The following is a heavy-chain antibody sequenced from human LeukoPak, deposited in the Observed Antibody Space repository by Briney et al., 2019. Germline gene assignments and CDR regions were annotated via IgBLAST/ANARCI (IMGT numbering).Heavy chain of an antibody. V-gene: IGHV1-18*01. CDR2: ISAYNGNI. Sequence: GASVKVSCKASGYTFTGYGISWVRQAPGQGLEWMGWISAYNGNINYVQRLQGRVTMTTDTSTSTAYMELRSLRSDDTAVYYCARDRVRFLEMYYLDYWGQGTLVTVSS. CDR1: GYTFTGYG. J-gene: IGHJ4*02. CDR3: ARDRVRFLEMYYLDY. D-gene: IGHD3-3*01.